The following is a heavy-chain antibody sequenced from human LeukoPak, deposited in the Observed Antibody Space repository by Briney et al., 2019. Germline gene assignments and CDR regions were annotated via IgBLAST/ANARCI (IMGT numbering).Heavy chain of an antibody. V-gene: IGHV4-31*03. Sequence: SQTLSLTCTVSGGSISSGGYYWSWIRQHPGKGLEWIGYIYYSGSTYYNPSLKSRVTISVDTSKNQFSLKLSSVTAADTAVYYCARDSVVEPDYYYGMDVWGQGTTVTVSS. CDR3: ARDSVVEPDYYYGMDV. CDR2: IYYSGST. D-gene: IGHD2-2*01. J-gene: IGHJ6*02. CDR1: GGSISSGGYY.